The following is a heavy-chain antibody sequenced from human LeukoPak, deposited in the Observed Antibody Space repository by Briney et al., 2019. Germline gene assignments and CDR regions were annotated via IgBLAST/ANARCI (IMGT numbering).Heavy chain of an antibody. D-gene: IGHD2-15*01. Sequence: ASVKVSCKASGYTFTSYHLHWVRHVPGQGPEWMAIINPAGGATNCAQKFQGRVTVTRDTSTSTVYMELSSLRSEDTAVYYCARIRGPPPYWGQGTLVTVSS. J-gene: IGHJ4*02. CDR2: INPAGGAT. CDR3: ARIRGPPPY. CDR1: GYTFTSYH. V-gene: IGHV1-46*01.